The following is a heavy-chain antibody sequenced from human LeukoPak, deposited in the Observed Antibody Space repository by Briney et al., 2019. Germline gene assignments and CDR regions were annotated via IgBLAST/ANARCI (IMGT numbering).Heavy chain of an antibody. J-gene: IGHJ6*03. CDR1: GFTFSSYG. CDR2: IKSKTDGGTT. Sequence: PGGSLRLSCAASGFTFSSYGMSWVRQAPGKGLEWVGRIKSKTDGGTTDYAAPVKGRFTISRDDSKNTLYLQMNSLKTEDTAVYYCTTGHNQQQLVPYYYYYMDVWGKGTTVTVSS. V-gene: IGHV3-15*01. CDR3: TTGHNQQQLVPYYYYYMDV. D-gene: IGHD6-13*01.